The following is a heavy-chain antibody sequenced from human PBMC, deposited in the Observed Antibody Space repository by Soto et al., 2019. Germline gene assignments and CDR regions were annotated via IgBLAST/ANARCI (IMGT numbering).Heavy chain of an antibody. CDR1: GFTFSNYG. J-gene: IGHJ5*02. CDR3: ARERSNNGRGCRDIYES. Sequence: QSGGSLRLSCATSGFTFSNYGMNWIRQAPDKGLEWVSVISCNGRSTFYADSVRGRFAISRDNSKNTLHLQMNSLRAEDTAVYYFARERSNNGRGCRDIYESWGQRTL. V-gene: IGHV3-23*01. D-gene: IGHD2-2*01. CDR2: ISCNGRST.